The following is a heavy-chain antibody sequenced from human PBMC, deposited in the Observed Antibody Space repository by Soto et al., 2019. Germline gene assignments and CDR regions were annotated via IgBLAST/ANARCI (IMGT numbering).Heavy chain of an antibody. CDR1: GGSFSGYY. CDR3: ARNRYGDYEPFDY. D-gene: IGHD4-17*01. Sequence: SETLSLTCAVYGGSFSGYYWSWIRQPPGKGLEWIGEINHSGSTNYNPSLKSRVTISVDTSKNQFSLKLSSVTAADTAVYYCARNRYGDYEPFDYWGQGTLVTVSS. J-gene: IGHJ4*02. CDR2: INHSGST. V-gene: IGHV4-34*01.